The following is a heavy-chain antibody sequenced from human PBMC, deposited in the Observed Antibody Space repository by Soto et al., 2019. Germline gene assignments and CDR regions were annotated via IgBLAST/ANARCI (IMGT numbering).Heavy chain of an antibody. CDR2: ISSSGSYI. V-gene: IGHV3-21*01. D-gene: IGHD2-15*01. CDR1: GFPFSSHN. CDR3: AREDCSDGTCYWRGDFDY. J-gene: IGHJ4*02. Sequence: DVQLVESGGGLVKPGGSLRLSCAASGFPFSSHNMNWARQAPGKGLEWVSSISSSGSYIYYADSVKGRFTISRDNAKNSLFLHLNSLRVEDTAVYYCAREDCSDGTCYWRGDFDYWGQGALVTVSS.